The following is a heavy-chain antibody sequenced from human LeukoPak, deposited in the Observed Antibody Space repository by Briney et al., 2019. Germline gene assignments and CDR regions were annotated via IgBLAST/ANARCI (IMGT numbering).Heavy chain of an antibody. Sequence: PSETLSLTCTVSGGSISSSSYYWGWIRQPPGKGLEWMGNIYYSGNTYYNPSLKSRVTISVVTSKNQFSLKLSSVTAADTAVYYCARRAGFCSGGTCYHFDYWGQGTLVTVSS. CDR1: GGSISSSSYY. J-gene: IGHJ4*02. CDR3: ARRAGFCSGGTCYHFDY. CDR2: IYYSGNT. D-gene: IGHD2-15*01. V-gene: IGHV4-39*01.